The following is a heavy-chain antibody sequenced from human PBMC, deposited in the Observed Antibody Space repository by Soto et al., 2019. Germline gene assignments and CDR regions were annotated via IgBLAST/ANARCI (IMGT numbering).Heavy chain of an antibody. D-gene: IGHD2-15*01. Sequence: EVQLLESGGGLEQPGGSLRLSCAASGFTFSSYAMSWVRQAPGKGLEWVSTVTGNGDNTYYVDSVKGRFTVSRDNSKNTRYLQMNSLRAEDTAVYYSAKDGHVVAADNYYYDGMDVWGQGTTVTVSS. J-gene: IGHJ6*02. V-gene: IGHV3-23*01. CDR1: GFTFSSYA. CDR3: AKDGHVVAADNYYYDGMDV. CDR2: VTGNGDNT.